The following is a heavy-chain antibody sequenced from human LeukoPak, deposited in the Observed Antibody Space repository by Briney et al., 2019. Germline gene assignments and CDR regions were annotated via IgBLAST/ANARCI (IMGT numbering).Heavy chain of an antibody. CDR1: GFTFSSYA. CDR3: ARWGSTSCYDY. J-gene: IGHJ4*02. V-gene: IGHV3-30*14. D-gene: IGHD2-2*01. CDR2: ISYDGSNK. Sequence: PGGSLRLSCAASGFTFSSYAMHWVRQAPGKGLEWVAVISYDGSNKYYADSVKGRFTISRDNSKNTLYLQMGSLRVEDMAVYYCARWGSTSCYDYWGQGTLVTVSS.